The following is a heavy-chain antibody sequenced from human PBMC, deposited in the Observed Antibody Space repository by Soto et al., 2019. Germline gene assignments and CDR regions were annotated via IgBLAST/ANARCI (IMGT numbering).Heavy chain of an antibody. CDR3: ARHPTTVSVFDY. Sequence: PSETLSLTCTVSGGSFNSYYWTWIRQSPGKGLEWVGYVYSTGSTNYNTSLKSRVTISVDTSKNQFSLKLSSVTAADTAVYYCARHPTTVSVFDYWGQGTLVTVSS. CDR1: GGSFNSYY. V-gene: IGHV4-59*08. J-gene: IGHJ4*02. CDR2: VYSTGST. D-gene: IGHD4-17*01.